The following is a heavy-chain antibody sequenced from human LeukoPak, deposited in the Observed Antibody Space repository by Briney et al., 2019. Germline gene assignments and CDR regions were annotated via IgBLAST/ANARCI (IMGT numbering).Heavy chain of an antibody. J-gene: IGHJ5*02. Sequence: GGSLRLSCAASGFTFSSYAMHWVRQAPGKGLEWVAVISYDGSNKYYADSVKGRFTISRDNSENTLYLQMNSLRAEDTAVYYCARASIAVAGTSWFDPWGQGTLVTVSS. CDR1: GFTFSSYA. CDR2: ISYDGSNK. V-gene: IGHV3-30-3*01. CDR3: ARASIAVAGTSWFDP. D-gene: IGHD6-19*01.